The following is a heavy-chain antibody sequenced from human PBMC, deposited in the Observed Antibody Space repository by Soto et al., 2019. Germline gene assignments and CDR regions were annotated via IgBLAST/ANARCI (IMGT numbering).Heavy chain of an antibody. CDR3: ARVGKNYDFWSGYPGYYYYGMDV. D-gene: IGHD3-3*01. CDR1: GGTFSSYA. Sequence: QVQLVQSGAEVKKPGSSVKVSCKASGGTFSSYAISWVRQAPGQGLEWMGGIIPIFGTANYAQKFQGRVTITADESTSTAYMELSSLRSEDTAVYYCARVGKNYDFWSGYPGYYYYGMDVWGQGTTVTVSS. J-gene: IGHJ6*02. V-gene: IGHV1-69*01. CDR2: IIPIFGTA.